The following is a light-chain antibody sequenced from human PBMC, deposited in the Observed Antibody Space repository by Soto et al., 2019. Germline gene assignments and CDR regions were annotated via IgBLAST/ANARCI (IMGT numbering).Light chain of an antibody. CDR3: QHYYSPPYT. Sequence: DIVMTQSPDSLAVSLGERATINCKSSQSVLYSSNNKNYLAWYQQKPGQPPKLLIYWASTRESGVPDRFSRSGSGTDFTLTISSLQAEDVAVYYCQHYYSPPYTFGQGTKLEIK. CDR2: WAS. V-gene: IGKV4-1*01. J-gene: IGKJ2*01. CDR1: QSVLYSSNNKNY.